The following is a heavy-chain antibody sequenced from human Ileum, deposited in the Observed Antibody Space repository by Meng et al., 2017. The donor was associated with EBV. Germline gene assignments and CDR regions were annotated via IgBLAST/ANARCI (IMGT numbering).Heavy chain of an antibody. V-gene: IGHV4-61*03. Sequence: QVQLQEWGRGLVKPSETLSLTCTVSGGSVATTSDNWSWLRQPPGKGLEWIGYIDYSGSAKYNPSLQSRVDMSVDTSKNHFSLKLRSVTAADTGLYYCARGSTFILVDWGQGTLVTVSS. D-gene: IGHD3-22*01. CDR2: IDYSGSA. J-gene: IGHJ4*02. CDR1: GGSVATTSDN. CDR3: ARGSTFILVD.